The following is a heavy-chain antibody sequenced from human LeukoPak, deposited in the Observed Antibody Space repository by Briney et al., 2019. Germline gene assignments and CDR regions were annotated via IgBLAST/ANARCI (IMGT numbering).Heavy chain of an antibody. Sequence: PGGSLRLSCAASGFTFSSYAMHWVRQAPGKGLEWVAVISYDGSNKYYADSVKGRFTISRDNSKNTLYLQMNSLRAEDTAVYYCARDPRYCSGGSCNYFDYWGQGTLVTVSS. CDR3: ARDPRYCSGGSCNYFDY. V-gene: IGHV3-30*04. D-gene: IGHD2-15*01. J-gene: IGHJ4*02. CDR2: ISYDGSNK. CDR1: GFTFSSYA.